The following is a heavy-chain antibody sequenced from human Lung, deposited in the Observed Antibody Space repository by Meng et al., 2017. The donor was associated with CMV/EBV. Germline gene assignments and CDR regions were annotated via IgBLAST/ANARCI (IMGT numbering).Heavy chain of an antibody. J-gene: IGHJ4*02. D-gene: IGHD2-8*01. CDR1: GHTCTSYD. Sequence: SCKASGHTCTSYDINWVRQATGQGLEWMGWMNPNSGNTGYAQKFQGRVTITRNTSISTAYMELSSLRSEDTAVYYCARWGVNMVYDYWGQGTLVTVSS. CDR3: ARWGVNMVYDY. CDR2: MNPNSGNT. V-gene: IGHV1-8*03.